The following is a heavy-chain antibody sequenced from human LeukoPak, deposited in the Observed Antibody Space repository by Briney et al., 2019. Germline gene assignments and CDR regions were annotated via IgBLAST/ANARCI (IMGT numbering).Heavy chain of an antibody. CDR2: ISSSGSTI. Sequence: QPGGSLRLSCAASGFTFSSYEMNWVRQAPRKGLEWVSYISSSGSTIYYADSVKGRFTISRDNAKNSLYLQMNSLRAEDTAVYYCARYSYGYTDYWGQGTLVTVSS. CDR3: ARYSYGYTDY. J-gene: IGHJ4*02. D-gene: IGHD5-18*01. CDR1: GFTFSSYE. V-gene: IGHV3-48*03.